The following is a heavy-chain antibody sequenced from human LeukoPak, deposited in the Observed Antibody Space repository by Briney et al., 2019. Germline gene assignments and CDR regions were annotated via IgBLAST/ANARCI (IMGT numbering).Heavy chain of an antibody. J-gene: IGHJ4*02. V-gene: IGHV3-48*01. Sequence: GSLRLSCAASGFTFSSYSMNWVRQAPGKGLEWVSYISRSSSSIYYADSVKGRFTISRDNAKNSLYLQMNSLRAEDTAVYYCAKDTQDGDYVFDYWGQGTLVTVSS. CDR2: ISRSSSSI. CDR1: GFTFSSYS. D-gene: IGHD4-17*01. CDR3: AKDTQDGDYVFDY.